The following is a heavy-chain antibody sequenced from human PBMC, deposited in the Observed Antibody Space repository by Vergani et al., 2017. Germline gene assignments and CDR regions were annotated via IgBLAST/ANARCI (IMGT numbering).Heavy chain of an antibody. Sequence: EVQLVESGGGLVQPGGSLRLSCAASGFPLSNAWIHWVRQGPGKGLEWVSRVGFDGSDTVYADYVKGRFTISKDSAMNTVHLQMTNVRAEDTAVYFCARDGAGTIDFDYWGPGILVTVSS. CDR3: ARDGAGTIDFDY. CDR2: VGFDGSDT. D-gene: IGHD1-26*01. J-gene: IGHJ4*02. V-gene: IGHV3-74*01. CDR1: GFPLSNAW.